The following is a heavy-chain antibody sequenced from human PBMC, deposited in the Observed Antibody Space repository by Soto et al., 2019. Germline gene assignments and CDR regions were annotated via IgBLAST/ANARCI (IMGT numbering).Heavy chain of an antibody. D-gene: IGHD2-2*01. CDR2: ISYDGSNK. CDR3: AKDRGIVVVPAAMHGADY. CDR1: GFTFSSYG. J-gene: IGHJ4*02. Sequence: QVQLVESGGGVVQPGRSLRLSCAASGFTFSSYGMHWVLQAPGKGLEWVAVISYDGSNKYYADSVKGRFTISRDNSKNTLYLQMNSLRAEDTAVYYCAKDRGIVVVPAAMHGADYWGQGTLVTVSS. V-gene: IGHV3-30*18.